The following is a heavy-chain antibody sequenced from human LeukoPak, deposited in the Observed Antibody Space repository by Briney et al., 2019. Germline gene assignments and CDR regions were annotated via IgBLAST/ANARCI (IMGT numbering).Heavy chain of an antibody. D-gene: IGHD2-2*01. CDR2: IYYSGST. Sequence: PSETLSLTCTVSGDSISSYYWNWIRQPPGKGLEWIGYIYYSGSTNYNPSLKGRVTISVDTSKNQFSLKLNSVTAADTAVYYCARYISTSRNYYYYYYMDVGGKGTTVTVSS. CDR1: GDSISSYY. CDR3: ARYISTSRNYYYYYYMDV. V-gene: IGHV4-59*01. J-gene: IGHJ6*03.